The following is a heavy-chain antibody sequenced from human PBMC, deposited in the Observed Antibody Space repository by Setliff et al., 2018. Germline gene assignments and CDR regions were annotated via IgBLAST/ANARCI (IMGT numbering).Heavy chain of an antibody. CDR3: MRHWDYCGGNCPHNTIDF. CDR2: MSYGGHT. J-gene: IGHJ4*02. V-gene: IGHV4-39*01. D-gene: IGHD2-21*02. CDR1: GSSISANHY. Sequence: SETLSLTCAVSGSSISANHYWGWVRQPPGKGLEWIGSMSYGGHTYYKPSLNSRATIFADTSKNSFSLKLTSVTAEDTALYFCMRHWDYCGGNCPHNTIDFWGQGALVTVSS.